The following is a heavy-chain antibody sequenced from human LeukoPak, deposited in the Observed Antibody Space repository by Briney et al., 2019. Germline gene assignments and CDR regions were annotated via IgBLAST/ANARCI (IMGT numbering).Heavy chain of an antibody. J-gene: IGHJ3*02. D-gene: IGHD3-22*01. CDR3: ARDRPREYYYDSSGYYPPDAFDI. CDR2: INPNSGGT. CDR1: GYTFTGYY. Sequence: ASVKVSCKASGYTFTGYYMHWVRQAPGQGLEWMGGINPNSGGTNYAQKFQGRVTMTRDTSISTAYMELSRLRSDDTAVYYCARDRPREYYYDSSGYYPPDAFDIWGQGTMVTVSS. V-gene: IGHV1-2*02.